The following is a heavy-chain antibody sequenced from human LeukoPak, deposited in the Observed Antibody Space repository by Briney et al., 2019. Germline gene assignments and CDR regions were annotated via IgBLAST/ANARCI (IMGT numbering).Heavy chain of an antibody. J-gene: IGHJ4*02. D-gene: IGHD4-23*01. CDR2: IYYSGST. CDR3: ARGRDGGNYTPLDY. V-gene: IGHV4-59*01. CDR1: GGSISSYY. Sequence: SETLSLTCTVSGGSISSYYWSWIRQPPGKRLEWIGYIYYSGSTNYNPSLKSRVTMAVGTSKKQFSLKLSSETAADTAVYYCARGRDGGNYTPLDYWGQGTLVTVSS.